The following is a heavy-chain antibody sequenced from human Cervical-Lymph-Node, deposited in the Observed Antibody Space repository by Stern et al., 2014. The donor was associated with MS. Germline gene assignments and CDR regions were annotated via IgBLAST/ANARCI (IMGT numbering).Heavy chain of an antibody. CDR2: IHHSGSS. CDR3: ARHNMVRGRWFDP. D-gene: IGHD3-10*01. CDR1: GGSISSGGYY. Sequence: QVQLQESGPGLVKPSQTLSLTCTVSGGSISSGGYYWSWIRQHPGKGLALIGYIHHSGSSYYNPSLKSRLTISVDTSRNQISLKLYSVTAADTAVYHCARHNMVRGRWFDPWGQGTLVTVSS. V-gene: IGHV4-31*03. J-gene: IGHJ5*02.